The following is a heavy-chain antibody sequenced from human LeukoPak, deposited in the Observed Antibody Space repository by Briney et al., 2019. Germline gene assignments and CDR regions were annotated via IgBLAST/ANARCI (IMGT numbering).Heavy chain of an antibody. CDR3: ARQFDYDSTIDP. CDR2: MYYSGST. Sequence: SQTLSLTCTVSGGSISSGDYYWSWIRQPPGKGLEWIAYMYYSGSTYYNPSLKSRVTMSADTSKNQLSLKLSSVTAADTAVYYCARQFDYDSTIDPWGQGILVTVSS. D-gene: IGHD3-22*01. V-gene: IGHV4-30-4*01. J-gene: IGHJ5*02. CDR1: GGSISSGDYY.